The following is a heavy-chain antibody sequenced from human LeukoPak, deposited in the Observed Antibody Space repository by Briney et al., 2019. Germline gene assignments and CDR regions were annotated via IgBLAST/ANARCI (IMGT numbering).Heavy chain of an antibody. Sequence: GGSLRLSCAASGFTFTICGMHWVRQAPGKGLEWVAVIAEDGKTTYYADSVKGRFTISRDNSRNTLYLQMNSLRAEDTAVYYCARTYYDILTSYNPYFDYWGQGTLVTVSS. CDR2: IAEDGKTT. CDR1: GFTFTICG. D-gene: IGHD3-9*01. J-gene: IGHJ4*02. V-gene: IGHV3-30*03. CDR3: ARTYYDILTSYNPYFDY.